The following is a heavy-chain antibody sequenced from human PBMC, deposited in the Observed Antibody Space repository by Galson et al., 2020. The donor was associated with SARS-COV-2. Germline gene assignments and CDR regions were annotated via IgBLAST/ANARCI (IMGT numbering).Heavy chain of an antibody. D-gene: IGHD6-19*01. J-gene: IGHJ6*03. CDR1: GFTFDDYA. Sequence: GGSLRLSCAASGFTFDDYAMHWVRQPPGTGLEWVSGISWNSGSIGYADSVKGRFTISRDNAKNSLYLQMNSLRAEDTALYYCAKDIAGLEQWLVSFVGYMDVWGKGTTVTVSS. V-gene: IGHV3-9*01. CDR2: ISWNSGSI. CDR3: AKDIAGLEQWLVSFVGYMDV.